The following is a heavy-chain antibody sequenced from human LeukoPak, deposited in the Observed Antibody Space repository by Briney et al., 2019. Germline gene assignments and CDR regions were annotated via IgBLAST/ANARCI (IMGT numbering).Heavy chain of an antibody. D-gene: IGHD2-2*02. CDR1: GYTFTSYG. CDR3: ATGELPAAIRRYYYYYYMDV. CDR2: IIPIFGTA. V-gene: IGHV1-69*05. J-gene: IGHJ6*03. Sequence: SVKVSCKASGYTFTSYGISWVRQAPGQGLEWMGGIIPIFGTANYAQKFQGRVTITTDESTSTAYMELSSLRSEDTAVYYCATGELPAAIRRYYYYYYMDVWGKGTTVTVSS.